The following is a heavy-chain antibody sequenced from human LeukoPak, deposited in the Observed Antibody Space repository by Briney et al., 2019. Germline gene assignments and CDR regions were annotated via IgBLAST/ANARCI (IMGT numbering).Heavy chain of an antibody. V-gene: IGHV3-7*01. CDR1: GFTFSSYW. CDR3: ARGKRGLLSGLYDY. CDR2: IKQDGSEK. J-gene: IGHJ4*02. D-gene: IGHD3-3*01. Sequence: PGGSLRLSCAASGFTFSSYWMSWVRQAPGKGLEWVANIKQDGSEKYYVDSVKGRFTTSRDNAKNSLYLQMNSLRAEDTAVYYCARGKRGLLSGLYDYWGQGTLVTVSS.